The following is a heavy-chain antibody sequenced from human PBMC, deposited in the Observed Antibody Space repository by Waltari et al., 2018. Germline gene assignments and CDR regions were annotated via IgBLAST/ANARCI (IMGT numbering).Heavy chain of an antibody. CDR2: IYYSGRT. Sequence: QVQLQESGPGLVKPSETLSLTCTVSGGSISGYYWSWIRQPPGKGLEWIGYIYYSGRTNYNPSLKSRVTISVDTSKNQFSLKLNSVTAADTAVYYCARGRPTVAFDIWGQGTMVTVSS. J-gene: IGHJ3*02. V-gene: IGHV4-59*01. CDR1: GGSISGYY. CDR3: ARGRPTVAFDI. D-gene: IGHD4-17*01.